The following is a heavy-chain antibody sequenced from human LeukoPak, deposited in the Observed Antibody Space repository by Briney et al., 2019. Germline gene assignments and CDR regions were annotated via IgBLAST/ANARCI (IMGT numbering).Heavy chain of an antibody. CDR2: INPSSLGT. J-gene: IGHJ6*02. V-gene: IGHV1-46*01. Sequence: ASVKVSRKASGYTFTNYYMHWVRQAPGQGLEWMGVINPSSLGTTYAQRFQGRVTMTTDTSTSTVYMDLSSLRSEDTAAYYCARALRIETFGVRRYYYHAMNVWGQGTTVTVSS. D-gene: IGHD3-3*01. CDR3: ARALRIETFGVRRYYYHAMNV. CDR1: GYTFTNYY.